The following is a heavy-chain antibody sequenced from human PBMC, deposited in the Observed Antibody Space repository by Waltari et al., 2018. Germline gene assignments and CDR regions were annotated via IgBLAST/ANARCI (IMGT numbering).Heavy chain of an antibody. J-gene: IGHJ4*02. V-gene: IGHV4-38-2*01. D-gene: IGHD2-2*03. CDR2: VYHDGTT. CDR1: GYAVNSGFY. CDR3: SRQVLGYCTSAACRRLES. Sequence: QVQLLESGPGLVKSSETLSLSCDVSGYAVNSGFYWGWTRQAPGEGLEWVATVYHDGTTFYSPSLKSRLSVSMATSKNQISLTLKSVTATDTAVYYCSRQVLGYCTSAACRRLESWGQGTLVTVSS.